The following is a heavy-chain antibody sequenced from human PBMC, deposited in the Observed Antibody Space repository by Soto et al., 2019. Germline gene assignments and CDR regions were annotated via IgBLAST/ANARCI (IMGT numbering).Heavy chain of an antibody. Sequence: WSLRLSCAASGFTFSSYAMHWVRQAPGKGLEWVAVIPYDGSNKYYADSVKGRFTISRDNSKNTLYLQMNSLRAEDTAVYYCAGNIEWELQSLGYWGQGTMVTVYS. J-gene: IGHJ4*02. CDR1: GFTFSSYA. D-gene: IGHD1-26*01. V-gene: IGHV3-30-3*01. CDR2: IPYDGSNK. CDR3: AGNIEWELQSLGY.